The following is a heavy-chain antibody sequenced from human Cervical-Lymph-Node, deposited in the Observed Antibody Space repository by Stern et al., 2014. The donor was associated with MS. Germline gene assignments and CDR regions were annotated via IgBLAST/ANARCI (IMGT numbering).Heavy chain of an antibody. CDR3: ARDPHHTAMVNFDY. Sequence: VQLVESGGGVVQPGRSLRLSCAASGFTFSSYAMHWVRQAPGKGLEWVAVISYDGSTKYYADSVQGRFTISRDNSKNTLYLQMNSLRAEDTAVYYCARDPHHTAMVNFDYWGQGTLVTVSS. V-gene: IGHV3-30-3*01. CDR2: ISYDGSTK. CDR1: GFTFSSYA. D-gene: IGHD5-18*01. J-gene: IGHJ4*02.